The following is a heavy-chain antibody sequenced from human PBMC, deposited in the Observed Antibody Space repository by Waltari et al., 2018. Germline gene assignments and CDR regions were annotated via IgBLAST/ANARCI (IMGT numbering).Heavy chain of an antibody. V-gene: IGHV4-59*11. Sequence: QVQLQESGPGLVKPSETLSLTCTVSGGSISSHYWNWIRQPPGKGLEWIGYIYYSGSTNYGPSLKGRVTISVDTSKNQFALKLSSVTAADTAGDYWARRVVVGKIDPWGQGTLVTVSS. CDR2: IYYSGST. CDR3: ARRVVVGKIDP. J-gene: IGHJ5*02. D-gene: IGHD3-22*01. CDR1: GGSISSHY.